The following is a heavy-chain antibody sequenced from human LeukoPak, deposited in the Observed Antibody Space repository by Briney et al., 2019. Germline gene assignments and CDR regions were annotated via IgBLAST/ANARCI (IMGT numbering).Heavy chain of an antibody. CDR3: AGGQGWHFDL. V-gene: IGHV3-30*02. Sequence: GGSLRLSCAVSGFMFREYGMHWVRQTPDKGLEWVAFIRGDGSNKLFAEPVEGRFTISRDNAKLYLQMNSLRAEDTAVYYCAGGQGWHFDLWGLGTLITVSS. J-gene: IGHJ2*01. CDR1: GFMFREYG. CDR2: IRGDGSNK. D-gene: IGHD2-15*01.